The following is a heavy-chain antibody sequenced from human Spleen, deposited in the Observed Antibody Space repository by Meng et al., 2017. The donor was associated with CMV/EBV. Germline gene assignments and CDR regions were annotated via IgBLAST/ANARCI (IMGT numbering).Heavy chain of an antibody. V-gene: IGHV3-7*01. CDR1: GFTFSSYA. J-gene: IGHJ6*02. CDR2: IKQDGSEK. CDR3: ARVPGGYAFPYYYGMDV. D-gene: IGHD3-22*01. Sequence: GRSLRLSCAASGFTFSSYAMHWVRQAPGKGLEWVANIKQDGSEKYYVDSVKGRFTISRDNAKNSLYLQMNSLRAEDTAVYYCARVPGGYAFPYYYGMDVWGQGTTVTVSS.